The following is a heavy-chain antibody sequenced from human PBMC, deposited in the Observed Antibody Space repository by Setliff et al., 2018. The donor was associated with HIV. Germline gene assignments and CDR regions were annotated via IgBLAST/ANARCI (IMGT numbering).Heavy chain of an antibody. D-gene: IGHD2-15*01. Sequence: SGALALTCTVPGGSISSYLWTWIRQSPEKGLEWIGYIYHYGSPNYNPSLQSRVTLSVDTSKNQFSLTLSAVTAADTAVYYCAGGGRSDGYHSASWGQGILVTVSS. V-gene: IGHV4-59*01. CDR1: GGSISSYL. CDR2: IYHYGSP. CDR3: AGGGRSDGYHSAS. J-gene: IGHJ4*02.